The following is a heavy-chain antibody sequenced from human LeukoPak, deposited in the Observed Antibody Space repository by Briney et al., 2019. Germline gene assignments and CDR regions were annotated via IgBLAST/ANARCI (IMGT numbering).Heavy chain of an antibody. V-gene: IGHV4-30-4*01. J-gene: IGHJ4*02. Sequence: PSETLSLTCTVSGGSISSGDYYWSWIRQPPGKGLEWIGYIYYSGSTYYNPSLKSRVTISVDTSKNQFSLKLSSVTAADTAVYYCARQVWGHLYSGSYYGDRYWGQGTLVTVSS. CDR2: IYYSGST. CDR3: ARQVWGHLYSGSYYGDRY. CDR1: GGSISSGDYY. D-gene: IGHD1-26*01.